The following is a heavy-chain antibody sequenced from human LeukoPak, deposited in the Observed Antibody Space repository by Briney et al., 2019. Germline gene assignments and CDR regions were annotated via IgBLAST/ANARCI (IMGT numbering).Heavy chain of an antibody. V-gene: IGHV3-30-3*01. CDR1: GSTFSSYA. Sequence: GSLRLSCAASGSTFSSYAMHWVRQAPGKGLEWVAVISYDGSNKYYADSVKGRFTISRDNSKNTLYLQMNSLRAEDTAVYYCARSGYYDFWSGYYTAPYYYYYYMDVWGKGTTVTVSS. CDR2: ISYDGSNK. CDR3: ARSGYYDFWSGYYTAPYYYYYYMDV. D-gene: IGHD3-3*01. J-gene: IGHJ6*03.